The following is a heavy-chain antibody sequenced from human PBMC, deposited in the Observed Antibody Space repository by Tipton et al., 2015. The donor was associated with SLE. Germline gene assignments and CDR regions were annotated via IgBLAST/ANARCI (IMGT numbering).Heavy chain of an antibody. CDR2: ISYDGSNK. CDR1: GFTFSSYA. J-gene: IGHJ4*02. CDR3: ARSNIAVL. D-gene: IGHD6-19*01. V-gene: IGHV3-30*04. Sequence: SLRLSCAASGFTFSSYAMHWVRQAPGKGLEWVAVISYDGSNKYYADSVKGRFTISRDNSKNTLYLQMNSLRAEDTAVYYCARSNIAVLWGQGTLVTVSS.